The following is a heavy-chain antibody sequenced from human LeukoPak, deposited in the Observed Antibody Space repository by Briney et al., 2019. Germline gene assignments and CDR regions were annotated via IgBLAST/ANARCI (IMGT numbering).Heavy chain of an antibody. CDR1: GGSITSYY. D-gene: IGHD6-6*01. J-gene: IGHJ4*02. CDR3: AREGSMTARPFVSIDY. CDR2: IYATGST. Sequence: SETLSLTCTASGGSITSYYWSWLRQPAGKGLEWIGRIYATGSTDYNPSLENRVMMSVDTSKNQFSLKLSSMTAADTAVYYCAREGSMTARPFVSIDYWGQGTLVTVSS. V-gene: IGHV4-4*07.